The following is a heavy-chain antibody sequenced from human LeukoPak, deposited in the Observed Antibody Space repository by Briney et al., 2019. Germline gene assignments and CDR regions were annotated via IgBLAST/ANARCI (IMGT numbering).Heavy chain of an antibody. CDR3: AKGYSSLSLGVHY. V-gene: IGHV3-30*02. CDR1: GSTFSSYG. D-gene: IGHD6-6*01. CDR2: IRYDGSNK. Sequence: GGSLRLSCAASGSTFSSYGMHWVRQAPGKGLEWVSFIRYDGSNKYYGDSVKGRFTISRDNSKNTLYLQMNSLRAEDTAVYYCAKGYSSLSLGVHYWGQGTLVTVSS. J-gene: IGHJ4*02.